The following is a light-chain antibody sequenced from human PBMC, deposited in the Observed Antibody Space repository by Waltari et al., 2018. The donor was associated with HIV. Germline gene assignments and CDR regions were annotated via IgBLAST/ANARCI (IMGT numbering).Light chain of an antibody. CDR1: NIGRRT. CDR2: DNS. J-gene: IGLJ2*01. V-gene: IGLV3-21*04. Sequence: SFVLTPPPSMSVASGNTASITCGGNNIGRRTVHWYQQKAGQAPLLVIYDNSDRPSGVPERFSGSNSGNTATLTITGVGAGDEADYYCQVWDSSSDHVVFGGGTKLTIL. CDR3: QVWDSSSDHVV.